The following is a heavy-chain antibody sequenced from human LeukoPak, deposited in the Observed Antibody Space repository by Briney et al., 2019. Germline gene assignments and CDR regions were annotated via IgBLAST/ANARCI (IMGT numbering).Heavy chain of an antibody. CDR1: GVSISSYY. CDR3: AREHTGGWFDP. V-gene: IGHV4-59*12. J-gene: IGHJ5*02. D-gene: IGHD1-14*01. Sequence: PSETLSLTCTVSGVSISSYYWSWIRQLPGKGLEWIGYIYYSGSTNYNPSLKSRVTISVDTSKNQFSLKLSSVTAADTAVYYCAREHTGGWFDPRGQGTLVTVSS. CDR2: IYYSGST.